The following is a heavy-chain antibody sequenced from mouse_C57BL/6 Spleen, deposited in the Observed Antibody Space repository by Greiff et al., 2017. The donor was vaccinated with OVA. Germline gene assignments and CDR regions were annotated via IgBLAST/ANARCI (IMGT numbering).Heavy chain of an antibody. CDR1: GYAFSSSW. CDR2: IYPGDGDT. CDR3: ARELDLIYYYGSSPFAY. D-gene: IGHD1-1*01. V-gene: IGHV1-82*01. J-gene: IGHJ3*01. Sequence: QVHVKQSGPELVKPGASVKISCKASGYAFSSSWMNWVKQRPGKGLEWIGRIYPGDGDTNYNGKFKGKATLTADKSSSTAYMQLSSLTSEDSAVYFCARELDLIYYYGSSPFAYWGQGTLVTVSA.